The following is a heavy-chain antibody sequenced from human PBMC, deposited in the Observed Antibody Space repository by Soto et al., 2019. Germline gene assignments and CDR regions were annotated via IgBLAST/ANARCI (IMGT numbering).Heavy chain of an antibody. CDR2: VYNSGST. D-gene: IGHD6-13*01. Sequence: SETLSLTCTVSGGSISSNYWTWIRQPPGKGLEWIGYVYNSGSTNYNPSLKSRVTISEDTSKSQFSLKVNSMTAADTAAYYCARYRREAVAGYTLDNWGQGILVTVSS. CDR3: ARYRREAVAGYTLDN. V-gene: IGHV4-59*01. J-gene: IGHJ4*02. CDR1: GGSISSNY.